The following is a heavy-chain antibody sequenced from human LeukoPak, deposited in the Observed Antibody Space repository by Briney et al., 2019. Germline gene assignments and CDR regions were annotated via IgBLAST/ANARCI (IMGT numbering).Heavy chain of an antibody. J-gene: IGHJ4*02. CDR3: ARARSARLTMVRGVTFDY. V-gene: IGHV4-61*02. CDR2: IYTSGST. Sequence: SQTLSLTCTVSGGSISSGSYYWSWIRQPAGKGLEWIGRIYTSGSTNYNPSLKSRATISVDTSKNQYSLMLSSVTAADTAVYYCARARSARLTMVRGVTFDYWGQGTLVTVSS. D-gene: IGHD3-10*01. CDR1: GGSISSGSYY.